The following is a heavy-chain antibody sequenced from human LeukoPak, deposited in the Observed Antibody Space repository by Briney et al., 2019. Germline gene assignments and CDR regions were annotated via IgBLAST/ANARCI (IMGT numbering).Heavy chain of an antibody. Sequence: PGGSLRLSCAASGFTFSSYAMSWVRQAPGKGLEWVSAISGSGGSTYYADSVKGRFTISRDNSKNTLYLQMNSLRAEDTAVYYCAKTASYSNLQYEQWLVYTTSDYWGQGTLVTVSS. V-gene: IGHV3-23*01. CDR3: AKTASYSNLQYEQWLVYTTSDY. CDR2: ISGSGGST. J-gene: IGHJ4*02. D-gene: IGHD6-19*01. CDR1: GFTFSSYA.